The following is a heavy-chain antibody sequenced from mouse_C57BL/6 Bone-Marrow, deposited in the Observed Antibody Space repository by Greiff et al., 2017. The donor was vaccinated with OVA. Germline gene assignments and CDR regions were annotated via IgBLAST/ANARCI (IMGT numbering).Heavy chain of an antibody. J-gene: IGHJ1*03. D-gene: IGHD2-4*01. CDR2: IWTGGGT. CDR3: AREGYDYDYWYFDV. CDR1: GFSLTSYA. Sequence: VMLVESGPGLVAPSQSLSITCTVSGFSLTSYAISWVRQPPGKGLEWLGVIWTGGGTNYNSALKSRLSISKDNSKSQVFLKMNSLQTDDTARYYCAREGYDYDYWYFDVWGTGTTVTVSS. V-gene: IGHV2-9-1*01.